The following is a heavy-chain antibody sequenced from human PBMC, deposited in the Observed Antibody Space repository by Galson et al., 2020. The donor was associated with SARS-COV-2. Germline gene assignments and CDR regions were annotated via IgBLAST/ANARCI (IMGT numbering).Heavy chain of an antibody. D-gene: IGHD6-13*01. J-gene: IGHJ4*02. V-gene: IGHV1-2*02. CDR1: GYTFTGYY. CDR3: ARALGGVEAAAGTCQGY. CDR2: INPNSGGS. Sequence: ASVKVSCKASGYTFTGYYIHWVRQAPGQGLEWMGWINPNSGGSNYAQKFQGRVTMTRDTSISTTYMELSRLRSDDTAVYYCARALGGVEAAAGTCQGYWGQGTLVTVSS.